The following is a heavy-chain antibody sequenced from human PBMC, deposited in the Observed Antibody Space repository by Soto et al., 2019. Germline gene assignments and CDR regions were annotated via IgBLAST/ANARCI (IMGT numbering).Heavy chain of an antibody. CDR1: GFSFSGHW. D-gene: IGHD6-19*01. V-gene: IGHV3-7*03. Sequence: EVQLVDSGGGLVQPGGSLRLSCAASGFSFSGHWMGWVRQAPGKGLEWVANIKQDGSEKYYADSVKGRFTISRDNAKNSVYLQMDSLRAEDTAVYYCASWTYNSGWYLDSWGQGTLVTVSS. CDR2: IKQDGSEK. J-gene: IGHJ4*02. CDR3: ASWTYNSGWYLDS.